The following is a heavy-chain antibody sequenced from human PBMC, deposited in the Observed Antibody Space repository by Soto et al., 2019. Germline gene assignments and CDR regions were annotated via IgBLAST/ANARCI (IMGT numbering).Heavy chain of an antibody. CDR2: TSGGGDVA. Sequence: EVQLLESGGGLIQPGGFLRLSCTASGFTFINYAMNWVRQAPGKGLEWVSGTSGGGDVAFYADSVKGRFAISRDNSKNTLSLQMNSLRAEDTALYYCVKKSIGTVTNPVYWSFDLWGRGTLVTVSS. CDR1: GFTFINYA. V-gene: IGHV3-23*01. D-gene: IGHD4-17*01. J-gene: IGHJ2*01. CDR3: VKKSIGTVTNPVYWSFDL.